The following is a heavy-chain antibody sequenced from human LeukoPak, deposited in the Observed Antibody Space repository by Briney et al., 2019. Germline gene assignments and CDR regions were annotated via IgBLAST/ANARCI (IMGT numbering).Heavy chain of an antibody. J-gene: IGHJ4*02. CDR1: GFTFSSYA. Sequence: HSGGSLRLSCAASGFTFSSYAMSWVRQAPGKGLEWVSAISGSGGSTYYADSVKGRFTISRDNSKNTLYLQMNSLRAEDTAVYYCAKTGSGYYSFDYWGQGTLVTVSS. V-gene: IGHV3-23*01. CDR3: AKTGSGYYSFDY. D-gene: IGHD5-12*01. CDR2: ISGSGGST.